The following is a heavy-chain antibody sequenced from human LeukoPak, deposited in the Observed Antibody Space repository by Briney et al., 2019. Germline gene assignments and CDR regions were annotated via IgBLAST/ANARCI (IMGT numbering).Heavy chain of an antibody. Sequence: GGSLRLSCAASGFTVSSNYMSWVRQAPGKGLVWVSRLSSDGRDPSYADSVKGRFTISRDNAKNTLYMQMNSLRAEDTAVYFCARGVYEEDVNYWGQGTLVAVSS. J-gene: IGHJ4*02. V-gene: IGHV3-74*01. CDR3: ARGVYEEDVNY. CDR1: GFTVSSNY. D-gene: IGHD6-13*01. CDR2: LSSDGRDP.